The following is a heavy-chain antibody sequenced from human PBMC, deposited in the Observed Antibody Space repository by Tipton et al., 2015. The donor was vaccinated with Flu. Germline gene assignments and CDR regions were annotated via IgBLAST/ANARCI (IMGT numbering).Heavy chain of an antibody. CDR2: INHSGST. J-gene: IGHJ4*02. V-gene: IGHV4-39*07. CDR1: GDSISSGYYY. CDR3: AKTTSSGYDGSGRDFDY. Sequence: TLSLTCTVSGDSISSGYYYWSWIRQPPGKGLEWIGEINHSGSTNYNPSLKSRVTISVDTSKNQFSLRLSSVTAADTAVYYCAKTTSSGYDGSGRDFDYWGQGTLVTVSS. D-gene: IGHD3-10*01.